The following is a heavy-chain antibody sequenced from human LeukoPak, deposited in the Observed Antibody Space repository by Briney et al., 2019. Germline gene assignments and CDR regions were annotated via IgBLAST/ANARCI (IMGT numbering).Heavy chain of an antibody. V-gene: IGHV4-31*03. CDR2: IYYSGST. D-gene: IGHD2-21*02. Sequence: SETLSLTCTVSGGSISSGGYYWSWIRQHPGKGLEWIGYIYYSGSTYYNPSLKSRVTISVDTSKNQFSLKLSSVTAADTAVYYCARDRREEVVTAFAYYYGMDVWGQGTTVTVS. J-gene: IGHJ6*02. CDR1: GGSISSGGYY. CDR3: ARDRREEVVTAFAYYYGMDV.